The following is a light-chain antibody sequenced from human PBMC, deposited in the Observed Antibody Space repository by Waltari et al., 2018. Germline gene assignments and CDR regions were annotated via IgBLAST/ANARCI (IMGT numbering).Light chain of an antibody. CDR1: QYISTY. V-gene: IGKV1-39*01. CDR2: SAS. Sequence: DIQMTHSPSPLSASVGDRINVTCRASQYISTYLNWYQQKPEKAPQVLIFSASKLHNGVPSRFSGSVSGTDFTLTISSLQPEEFATYFCQQSYNTAPMPFGQGKRLEIK. J-gene: IGKJ5*01. CDR3: QQSYNTAPMP.